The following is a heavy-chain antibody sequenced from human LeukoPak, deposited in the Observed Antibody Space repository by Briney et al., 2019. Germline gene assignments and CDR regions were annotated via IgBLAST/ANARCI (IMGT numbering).Heavy chain of an antibody. Sequence: PSQTLSLTCTVSGGSISSGGYYWSWIRQHPGKGLEWIGYIYYSGSTYYNPSLKSRVTISVDTSKNQFSLKLSSVTAANTAVYYCAREPYYYDSSGYYDYWGQGTLVTVSS. CDR1: GGSISSGGYY. D-gene: IGHD3-22*01. J-gene: IGHJ4*02. CDR2: IYYSGST. CDR3: AREPYYYDSSGYYDY. V-gene: IGHV4-31*03.